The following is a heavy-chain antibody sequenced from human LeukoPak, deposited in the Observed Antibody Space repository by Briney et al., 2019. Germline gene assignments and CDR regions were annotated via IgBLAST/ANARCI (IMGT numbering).Heavy chain of an antibody. CDR3: ARRAGAYSHPYDY. CDR1: GFTVSTSS. Sequence: GGSLRLSCTVSGFTVSTSSMSWVRQAPGKGLEWVSFIYSDNTHYSDSVKGRFTISRDNSKNTLYLQMNSLRAEDTAVYYCARRAGAYSHPYDYWGQGTLVTVSS. J-gene: IGHJ4*02. D-gene: IGHD4/OR15-4a*01. V-gene: IGHV3-53*01. CDR2: IYSDNT.